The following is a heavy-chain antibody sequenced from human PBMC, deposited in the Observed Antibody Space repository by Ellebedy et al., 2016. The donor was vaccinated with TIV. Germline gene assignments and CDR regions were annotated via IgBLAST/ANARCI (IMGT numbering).Heavy chain of an antibody. CDR1: GFTFSSYA. CDR2: IANDGINK. D-gene: IGHD3-10*01. V-gene: IGHV3-30*18. J-gene: IGHJ6*02. CDR3: AKDLMVRGGGMDV. Sequence: GGSLRLSXAASGFTFSSYAMSWVRQAPGKGLEWLAVIANDGINKYYADSVKGRFTISRDNSKSTLYLQMDSLRAEDTAVYYCAKDLMVRGGGMDVWGQGTTVTVSS.